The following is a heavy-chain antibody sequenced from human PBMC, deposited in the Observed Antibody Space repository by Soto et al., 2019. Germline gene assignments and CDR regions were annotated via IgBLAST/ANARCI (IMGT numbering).Heavy chain of an antibody. D-gene: IGHD2-15*01. CDR1: GGSVASGRYY. CDR3: ARQQCGGGTCYRDDAFNI. V-gene: IGHV4-39*01. Sequence: QLQESGPGLVKPSETLSLTCIVSGGSVASGRYYWGWIHQPPGKGLQWIASVHVSGKTNYSPSSRSRLTISVDTSQNQLSLQLRSLTAADTALYYCARQQCGGGTCYRDDAFNIWGRGTMVSVSS. CDR2: VHVSGKT. J-gene: IGHJ3*02.